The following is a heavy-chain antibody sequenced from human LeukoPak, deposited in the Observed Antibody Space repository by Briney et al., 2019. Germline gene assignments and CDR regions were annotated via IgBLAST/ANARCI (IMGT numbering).Heavy chain of an antibody. CDR1: GFTFSSYA. D-gene: IGHD3-10*01. CDR3: AKDYTIDAFDI. Sequence: GGSLRLSCAASGFTFSSYAMHWVRQAPGKGLEWVAVISYDGSNKYFADSVKGRFTISRDNSQNTLYLQMNSLRAEDTAVYYCAKDYTIDAFDIWGQGTMVTVSS. V-gene: IGHV3-30*04. CDR2: ISYDGSNK. J-gene: IGHJ3*02.